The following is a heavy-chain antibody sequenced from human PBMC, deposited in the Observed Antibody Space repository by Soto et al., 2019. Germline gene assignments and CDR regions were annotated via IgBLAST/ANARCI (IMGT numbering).Heavy chain of an antibody. CDR3: ARETVGATAPPGY. Sequence: GGSLRLSCAASGFTFISYSMHWVRQAPGKGLEWVALISFDGSNKYYTESVKGRFTISRDNSKDTLYLQMNSLRVEDTAMYFCARETVGATAPPGYWGQGTLVTVSS. V-gene: IGHV3-30-3*01. CDR1: GFTFISYS. D-gene: IGHD1-26*01. J-gene: IGHJ4*02. CDR2: ISFDGSNK.